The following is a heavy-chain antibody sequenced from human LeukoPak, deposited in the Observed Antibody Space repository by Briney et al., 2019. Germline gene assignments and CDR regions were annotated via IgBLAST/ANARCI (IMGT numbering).Heavy chain of an antibody. CDR1: GFTFNTYG. Sequence: GGSLRLSCAASGFTFNTYGMSWVRQAPGKGLEWVSYISSSGSTIYYADSVKGRFTISRDNAKNSLYLQMNSLRAEDTAVYYCAELGITMIGGVWGKGTTVTISS. V-gene: IGHV3-48*04. J-gene: IGHJ6*04. D-gene: IGHD3-10*02. CDR2: ISSSGSTI. CDR3: AELGITMIGGV.